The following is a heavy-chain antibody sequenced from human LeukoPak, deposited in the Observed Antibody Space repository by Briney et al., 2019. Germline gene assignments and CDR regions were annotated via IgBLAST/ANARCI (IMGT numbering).Heavy chain of an antibody. Sequence: PSETLSLTCTVSGGSISSYYCSWIRQPPGKGLEWIGHIYYSGSTNYNPPLNSQVTISVDTCQNQSSLKLRTVTAADPAVYRCAGAAMDFWSGYCHFYFDYWGRGTLVTVS. V-gene: IGHV4-59*01. CDR1: GGSISSYY. CDR2: IYYSGST. D-gene: IGHD3-3*01. J-gene: IGHJ4*02. CDR3: AGAAMDFWSGYCHFYFDY.